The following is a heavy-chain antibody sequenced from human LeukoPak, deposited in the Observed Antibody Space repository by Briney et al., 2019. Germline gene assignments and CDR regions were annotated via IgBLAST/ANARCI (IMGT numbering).Heavy chain of an antibody. CDR2: IWYDGSNK. CDR1: GFTFSSYG. D-gene: IGHD3-3*01. Sequence: GGSLRLSCAASGFTFSSYGMHWARQAPGKGLEWVAVIWYDGSNKYYADSVKGRFTISRDNSKNTLYLQMNSLRAEDTAVYYCARDYILREYDFWSGSPLYYYGMDVWGQGTTVTVSS. CDR3: ARDYILREYDFWSGSPLYYYGMDV. V-gene: IGHV3-33*01. J-gene: IGHJ6*02.